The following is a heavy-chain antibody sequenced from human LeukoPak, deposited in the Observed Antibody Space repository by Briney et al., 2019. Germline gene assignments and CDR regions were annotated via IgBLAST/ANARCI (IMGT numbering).Heavy chain of an antibody. V-gene: IGHV3-23*01. CDR2: IRSRDGDT. CDR1: GFNLNNFA. CDR3: AKALGNWYFDY. J-gene: IGHJ4*02. Sequence: GGSLRLSCAASGFNLNNFAMIWVRQAPGKGLEWVSSIRSRDGDTNYADSVKGRFTISRDNSQSTLFLQMNSLRAGDTAVYYCAKALGNWYFDYGAQEPRAPVS. D-gene: IGHD1-1*01.